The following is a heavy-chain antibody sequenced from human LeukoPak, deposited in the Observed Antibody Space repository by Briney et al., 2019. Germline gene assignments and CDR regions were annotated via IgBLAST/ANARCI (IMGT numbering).Heavy chain of an antibody. CDR1: GFTFSSFA. CDR3: GANWNCDY. V-gene: IGHV3-23*01. CDR2: ISNSGVTI. Sequence: GGSLRLSCAASGFTFSSFALSWVRQAPGKGLEWVSAISNSGVTIYYADSVKGRFTISRDNSKNTLYLQMNSLRAEDTAIYYCGANWNCDYWGQGTLVTVSS. J-gene: IGHJ4*02. D-gene: IGHD1-7*01.